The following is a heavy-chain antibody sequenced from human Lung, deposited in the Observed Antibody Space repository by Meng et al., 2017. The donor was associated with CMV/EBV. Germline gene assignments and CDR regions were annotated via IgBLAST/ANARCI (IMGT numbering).Heavy chain of an antibody. J-gene: IGHJ4*02. CDR2: FNWNSGNI. V-gene: IGHV3-9*01. Sequence: LKICXTAAEFIFHDYTMHWVRQVPGKGLEWVSCFNWNSGNIFYADSEKGRFTISRDNAKNSLYLQMISTRAEDTALYYCARDVVGAATTYYFDYWGQGTLVTVSS. D-gene: IGHD4-11*01. CDR3: ARDVVGAATTYYFDY. CDR1: EFIFHDYT.